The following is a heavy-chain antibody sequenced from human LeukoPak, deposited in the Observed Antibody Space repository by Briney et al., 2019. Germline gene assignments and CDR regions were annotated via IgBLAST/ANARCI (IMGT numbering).Heavy chain of an antibody. Sequence: GGSLRLSCAASGFTFSSYAMSWVRQAPGKGLEWVSAISGSGGSTYYADSVKGRFTISRDNSKNTLYLQMNSLRAEDTAVYYCAKKLGYCSSTSRPFQHWGQGTLVTVSS. CDR2: ISGSGGST. J-gene: IGHJ1*01. CDR1: GFTFSSYA. V-gene: IGHV3-23*01. D-gene: IGHD2-2*01. CDR3: AKKLGYCSSTSRPFQH.